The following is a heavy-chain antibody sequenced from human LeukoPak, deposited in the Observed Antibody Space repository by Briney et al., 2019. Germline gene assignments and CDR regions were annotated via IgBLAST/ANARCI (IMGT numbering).Heavy chain of an antibody. V-gene: IGHV4-59*08. J-gene: IGHJ5*02. D-gene: IGHD6-19*01. CDR3: AGSRLGRVAVAGTGWFDP. Sequence: SETLPLTCTVSGGSISSYYWSWIRQPPGKGLEWIGYIYYSGSTNYNPSLKSRVTISVDTSKNQFSLKLSSVTAADTAVYYCAGSRLGRVAVAGTGWFDPWGQGTLVTVSS. CDR2: IYYSGST. CDR1: GGSISSYY.